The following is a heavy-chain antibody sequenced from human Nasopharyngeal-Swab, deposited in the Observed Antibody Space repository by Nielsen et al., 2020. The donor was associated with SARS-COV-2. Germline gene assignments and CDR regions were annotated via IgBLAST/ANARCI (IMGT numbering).Heavy chain of an antibody. V-gene: IGHV3-74*01. CDR2: INSDGSST. CDR1: GFTFSSYW. D-gene: IGHD2-15*01. CDR3: ARVLRLLVANGYFDL. Sequence: GGSLRLSCAASGFTFSSYWMHWVRQAPGKGLVWVSRINSDGSSTSYADSVKGRFTISRDNAKNTLYLQMNSLRAEDTAVYYCARVLRLLVANGYFDLWGRGTLVTVSS. J-gene: IGHJ2*01.